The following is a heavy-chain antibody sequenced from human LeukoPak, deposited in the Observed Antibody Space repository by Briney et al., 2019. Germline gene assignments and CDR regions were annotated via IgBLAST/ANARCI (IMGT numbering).Heavy chain of an antibody. J-gene: IGHJ4*02. Sequence: SETLSLTCTVSGGSISSSNYYWAWIRQPPGKGLEWIGSIYYSGSTYYNPPLKSRLTISIDTSKNQFSLKLSSVTAADTAVYYCARRTSTVVRGGFDYWGQGTLVTVSS. CDR1: GGSISSSNYY. D-gene: IGHD4-23*01. V-gene: IGHV4-39*01. CDR2: IYYSGST. CDR3: ARRTSTVVRGGFDY.